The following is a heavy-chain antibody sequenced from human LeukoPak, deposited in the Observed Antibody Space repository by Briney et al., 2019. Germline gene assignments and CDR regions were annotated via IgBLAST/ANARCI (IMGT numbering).Heavy chain of an antibody. CDR2: ISDGGSII. CDR1: GFTFSNYE. V-gene: IGHV3-48*03. Sequence: GGSLRLSCAASGFTFSNYEMNWVRQAPGKGLEWVSYISDGGSIIYYVDSVRSRFTITRDDAKNSLYLQMNSLRAEDTAVYYCASGVLEAFDIWGQGTMVTVSS. CDR3: ASGVLEAFDI. J-gene: IGHJ3*02. D-gene: IGHD4/OR15-4a*01.